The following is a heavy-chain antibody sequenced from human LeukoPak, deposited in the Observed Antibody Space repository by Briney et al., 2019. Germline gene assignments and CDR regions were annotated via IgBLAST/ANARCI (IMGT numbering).Heavy chain of an antibody. CDR3: AREGDYGDYVLDY. Sequence: SETLSLTCAVSGYSISSGYYWGWIRQPPGKGLEWIGSIYHSGSTYYNPSLKSRVTISVDTSENQFSLKLSSVTAADTAVYYCAREGDYGDYVLDYWGQGTLVTVSS. CDR2: IYHSGST. V-gene: IGHV4-38-2*01. J-gene: IGHJ4*02. D-gene: IGHD4-17*01. CDR1: GYSISSGYY.